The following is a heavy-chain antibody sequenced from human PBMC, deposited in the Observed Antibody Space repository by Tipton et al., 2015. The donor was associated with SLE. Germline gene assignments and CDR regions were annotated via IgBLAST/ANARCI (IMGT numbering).Heavy chain of an antibody. V-gene: IGHV3-66*01. D-gene: IGHD5-18*01. J-gene: IGHJ4*02. CDR2: IYNSGSR. Sequence: SLRLSCTASGFSVRSYYMNWVRQAPGKGLEWVSVIYNSGSRFYADSVKGRFTISRDNSDNTLYLEMNNLRAEDTAVYYCARETAGFDYWGQGTLVTVSS. CDR1: GFSVRSYY. CDR3: ARETAGFDY.